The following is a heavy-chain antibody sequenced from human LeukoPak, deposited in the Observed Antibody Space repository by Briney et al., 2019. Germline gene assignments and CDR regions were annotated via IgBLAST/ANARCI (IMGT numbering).Heavy chain of an antibody. CDR1: GFTFSIYG. CDR3: ARLREIPVFGVATKSTSYFDY. V-gene: IGHV3-21*01. Sequence: GGTLRLSCAASGFTFSIYGMSWVRQAPGKGLEWVSTISGSGGYTYHADSVKGRFTISRDNAKNSLYLQMNSLRAEDTAVYYCARLREIPVFGVATKSTSYFDYWGQGTLVTVSS. D-gene: IGHD3-3*01. CDR2: ISGSGGYT. J-gene: IGHJ4*02.